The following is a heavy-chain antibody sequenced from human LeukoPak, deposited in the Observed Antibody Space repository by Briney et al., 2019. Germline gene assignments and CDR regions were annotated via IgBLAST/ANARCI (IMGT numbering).Heavy chain of an antibody. CDR1: GFTFSSYS. CDR3: ARVASNYDFDC. D-gene: IGHD4-11*01. V-gene: IGHV3-20*04. J-gene: IGHJ4*02. CDR2: INWNGGNT. Sequence: GGSLRLSCEASGFTFSSYSMSWVRQAPGKGLEWVSGINWNGGNTVYADSVKGRFTISRDNAKNSLYPQMNSLRAEDTALYYCARVASNYDFDCWGQGTLVTVSS.